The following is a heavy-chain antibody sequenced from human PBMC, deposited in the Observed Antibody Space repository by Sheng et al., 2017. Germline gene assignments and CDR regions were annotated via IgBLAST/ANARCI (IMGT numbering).Heavy chain of an antibody. D-gene: IGHD1-7*01. J-gene: IGHJ4*02. CDR1: GFVFSSYV. Sequence: QVQLVESGGGVVQPGGSLRLSCAASGFVFSSYVMHWVRQAPGKGPEWVAVISYDAADKYYADSVKGRFTISRDNSNFTLSLQMNSLRPEDTALYYCARGNWNYLSDYWGQGTLVTVSS. CDR3: ARGNWNYLSDY. CDR2: ISYDAADK. V-gene: IGHV3-30*03.